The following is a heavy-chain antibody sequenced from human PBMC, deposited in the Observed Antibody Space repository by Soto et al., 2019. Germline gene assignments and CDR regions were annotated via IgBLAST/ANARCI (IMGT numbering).Heavy chain of an antibody. Sequence: QVQLVESGGGVVQPGRSLRLSCAASGFTYSSYAMHWVRQAPGTGLEWVAVISYDGSNKYYADAVKGRFTISRDNSKNTLYLQMNSLRAEDTAVYYCAREADTGAIDYWCQGTLVTVSS. D-gene: IGHD5-18*01. J-gene: IGHJ4*02. CDR2: ISYDGSNK. CDR1: GFTYSSYA. CDR3: AREADTGAIDY. V-gene: IGHV3-30-3*01.